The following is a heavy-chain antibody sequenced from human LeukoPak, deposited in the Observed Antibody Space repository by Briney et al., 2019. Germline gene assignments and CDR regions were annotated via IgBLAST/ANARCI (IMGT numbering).Heavy chain of an antibody. CDR1: GGSIISGGYY. CDR2: IYHTGIT. D-gene: IGHD3-10*02. V-gene: IGHV4-30-2*01. Sequence: SETLSLTCTVSGGSIISGGYYWSWIRQPPGKGLEWIGYIYHTGITYNNPSLKSRVTISVDRSKNQFSLELTSVTAADTAVYYCAREMLDNHWFDPWGQGTLVTVSS. CDR3: AREMLDNHWFDP. J-gene: IGHJ5*02.